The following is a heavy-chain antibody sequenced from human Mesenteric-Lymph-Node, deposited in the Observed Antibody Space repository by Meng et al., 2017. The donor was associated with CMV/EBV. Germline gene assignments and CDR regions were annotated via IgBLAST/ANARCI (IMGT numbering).Heavy chain of an antibody. CDR1: AGAFGGYY. D-gene: IGHD3-16*01. J-gene: IGHJ4*02. V-gene: IGHV4-34*12. Sequence: AVPFTPSQTLSRSFTGHAGAFGGYYWNWIRQTPGKGLEWIGDIIHSGSTTYSPSFTSRIIFSLGTSTNQISLNMNSVTAADTAVYYCARATSTDMMTGYFDYWGQGALFTVSS. CDR2: IIHSGST. CDR3: ARATSTDMMTGYFDY.